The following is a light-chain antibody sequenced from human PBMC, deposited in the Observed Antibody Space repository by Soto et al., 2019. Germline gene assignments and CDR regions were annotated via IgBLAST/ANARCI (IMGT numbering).Light chain of an antibody. CDR3: QHYNSYSQA. Sequence: DIQMTQSPSTLSGSVGDRVTITCWASQTISSWLAWYQQKPGKAPKLLIYKASTLKSGLPSRFSGSGSRTEFTLTISSLQPDDCATYYCQHYNSYSQAFGQGSKVELK. V-gene: IGKV1-5*03. CDR1: QTISSW. CDR2: KAS. J-gene: IGKJ1*01.